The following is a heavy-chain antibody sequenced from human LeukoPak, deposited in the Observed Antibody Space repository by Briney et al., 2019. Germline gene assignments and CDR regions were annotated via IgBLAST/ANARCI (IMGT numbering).Heavy chain of an antibody. V-gene: IGHV3-9*01. D-gene: IGHD2-15*01. CDR2: ISWNSGSI. J-gene: IGHJ6*02. Sequence: PGRSLRLSCAASGITFDDYAMHWVRQAPGKGLEWVSGISWNSGSIGYADSVKGRFTISRDNAKNSLYLQMNSLRAEDTALYYCATDMGDCTEGSCAYGMDVWGQGTTVTVSS. CDR1: GITFDDYA. CDR3: ATDMGDCTEGSCAYGMDV.